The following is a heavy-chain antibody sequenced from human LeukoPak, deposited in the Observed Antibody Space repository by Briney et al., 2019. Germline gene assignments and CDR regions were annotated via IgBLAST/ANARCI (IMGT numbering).Heavy chain of an antibody. D-gene: IGHD3-10*01. CDR1: GFTFSDYY. Sequence: GGSLRLSCAASGFTFSDYYVDWVREAPGKGLEWVGRSRNKPHSYTTTYAASVQGRFTISRDHSQNSLYLQMNSLKTEDTAVYYCARDRNYGSGSHDAFDVWGQGTMVTVSS. CDR2: SRNKPHSYTT. CDR3: ARDRNYGSGSHDAFDV. V-gene: IGHV3-72*01. J-gene: IGHJ3*01.